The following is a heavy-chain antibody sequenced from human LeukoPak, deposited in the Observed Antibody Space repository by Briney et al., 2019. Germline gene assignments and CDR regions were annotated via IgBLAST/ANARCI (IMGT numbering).Heavy chain of an antibody. CDR3: VKEPRGYSFSFDI. V-gene: IGHV3-23*01. CDR1: GFTFSTCA. D-gene: IGHD5-18*01. CDR2: ISGSGSKT. J-gene: IGHJ3*02. Sequence: GGSLRLSCAASGFTFSTCAINWVRQAPGKGLEWVSAISGSGSKTLYADSVKGRFTISRDNPKNTLYLQMNSLRPEDTAVYYCVKEPRGYSFSFDIWGQGTMVTVSS.